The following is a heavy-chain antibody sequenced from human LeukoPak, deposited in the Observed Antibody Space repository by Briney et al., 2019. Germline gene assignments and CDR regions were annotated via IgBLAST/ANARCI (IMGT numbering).Heavy chain of an antibody. J-gene: IGHJ4*02. V-gene: IGHV3-48*03. CDR1: GFMYCSYE. Sequence: PGGSLRLSCAASGFMYCSYEMYWVRQAPGKGLEWVSYISSGASTMYYADSVKGRFTISRDNAKNSLFLQMNSLRAEDTAVYYCALLAVASDFDYWGQGTLVTVSS. CDR2: ISSGASTM. CDR3: ALLAVASDFDY. D-gene: IGHD6-19*01.